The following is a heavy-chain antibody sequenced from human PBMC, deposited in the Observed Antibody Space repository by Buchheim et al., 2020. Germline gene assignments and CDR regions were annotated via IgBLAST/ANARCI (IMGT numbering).Heavy chain of an antibody. D-gene: IGHD4-23*01. V-gene: IGHV4-59*08. CDR1: GGSISSYY. Sequence: QVQLQESGPGLVKPSETLSLTCTVFGGSISSYYWSWLRQPPGKGLEWIGYIYYSGSTNYNPSLKSRVTISVDTSKNQFSLKLSSVTAADTAVYYCARHYGGLDYFDYWGQGTL. J-gene: IGHJ4*02. CDR3: ARHYGGLDYFDY. CDR2: IYYSGST.